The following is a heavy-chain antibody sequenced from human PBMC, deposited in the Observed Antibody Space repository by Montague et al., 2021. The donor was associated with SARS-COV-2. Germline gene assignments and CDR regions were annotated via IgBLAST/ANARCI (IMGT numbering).Heavy chain of an antibody. D-gene: IGHD4-17*01. CDR3: ARRRLREDYFDL. CDR1: GDSVSSSDHY. V-gene: IGHV4-39*01. Sequence: SETLSLTCTVSGDSVSSSDHYWGWIRQPPGKGLEWLGIVYYSGYTYYNPSAKGRVTISIDASKNQFSLKLNSLTATDTAIYHCARRRLREDYFDLWGQGTLLTVSS. J-gene: IGHJ4*02. CDR2: VYYSGYT.